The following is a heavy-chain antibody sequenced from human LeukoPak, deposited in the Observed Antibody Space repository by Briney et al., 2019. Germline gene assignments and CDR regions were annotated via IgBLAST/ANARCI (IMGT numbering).Heavy chain of an antibody. CDR1: GGPISNYQ. CDR2: IYYSGTA. CDR3: ARVGVDDSGNIIKYFFDY. D-gene: IGHD4-23*01. V-gene: IGHV4-59*01. Sequence: SETLSLTCTLSGGPISNYQWSWIRQPPGKGLEWIGNIYYSGTANYNPSLKSRVIISVDTSKNQFSLKLSPVTAADTAVYYCARVGVDDSGNIIKYFFDYWGQGTLVTVSS. J-gene: IGHJ4*02.